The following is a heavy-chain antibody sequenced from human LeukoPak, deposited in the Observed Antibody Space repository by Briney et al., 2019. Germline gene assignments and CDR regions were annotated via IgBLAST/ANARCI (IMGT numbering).Heavy chain of an antibody. CDR2: IYHTGNT. V-gene: IGHV4-34*01. Sequence: SETLSLTCAVYGGSFSGYYWSWIRQPPGKGLEWIGEIYHTGNTNYSPSLKGRVTISADKSKNQFSLNVTSVTAADTAVYYCVRGGGSEVCDYWGQGTLVTVSS. CDR1: GGSFSGYY. D-gene: IGHD5-12*01. J-gene: IGHJ4*02. CDR3: VRGGGSEVCDY.